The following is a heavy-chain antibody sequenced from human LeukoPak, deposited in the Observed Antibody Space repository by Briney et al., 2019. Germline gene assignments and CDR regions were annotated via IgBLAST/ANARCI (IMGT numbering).Heavy chain of an antibody. CDR2: ISTSSNYI. V-gene: IGHV3-21*01. CDR1: GSTLNNYN. J-gene: IGHJ3*02. D-gene: IGHD6-19*01. CDR3: ARGDDSSGRRGGAFDI. Sequence: PGGSLRLSCAASGSTLNNYNMNWVRQAPGKGLEWVSSISTSSNYINYADSAKDRFTISRDNAKNSLYMQMNRLRAEDTALYDGARGDDSSGRRGGAFDIWGQGTMVTVSS.